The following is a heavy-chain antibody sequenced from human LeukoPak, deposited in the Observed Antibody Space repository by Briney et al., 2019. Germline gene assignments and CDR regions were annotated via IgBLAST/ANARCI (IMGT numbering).Heavy chain of an antibody. D-gene: IGHD3-10*01. Sequence: PGGSLRLSCAVSGFILSDAWMNWVRQAPGKGLEWVGRIKSKTDGGTTDYAAPVKGRFTISRDDSKNTLYLQMNSLKTEDTGVYYCTTGGYDSGSYHDYWGQGTLVTVSS. CDR2: IKSKTDGGTT. V-gene: IGHV3-15*01. CDR3: TTGGYDSGSYHDY. CDR1: GFILSDAW. J-gene: IGHJ4*02.